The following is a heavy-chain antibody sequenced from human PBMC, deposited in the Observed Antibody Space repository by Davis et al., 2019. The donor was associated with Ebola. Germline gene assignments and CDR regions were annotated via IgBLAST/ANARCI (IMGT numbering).Heavy chain of an antibody. J-gene: IGHJ6*04. CDR1: GFTFSSHG. CDR3: ARGVRVGGVEYYGMDV. D-gene: IGHD1-26*01. CDR2: TWFDGSNA. Sequence: PGGSLRLSCAASGFTFSSHGMHWVRQAPGKGLEWVAFTWFDGSNADYVDSVKGRFTISRDNSKNTLFLEMNSLRVEDTAVYYCARGVRVGGVEYYGMDVWGKGTTVTVSS. V-gene: IGHV3-30*02.